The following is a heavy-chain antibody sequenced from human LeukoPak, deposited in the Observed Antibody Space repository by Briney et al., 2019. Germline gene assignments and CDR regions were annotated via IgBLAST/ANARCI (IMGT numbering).Heavy chain of an antibody. Sequence: PGGSLRLSCAASGFTVSSNYMSWVRQAPGRGLEWVSIIYSGGSTYYADSVKGRFTISRDNSKNTLYLQMNSLRAEDTAVYYCARDNDYYDLHYWGQGTLVTVSS. V-gene: IGHV3-53*01. D-gene: IGHD3-22*01. CDR2: IYSGGST. CDR3: ARDNDYYDLHY. CDR1: GFTVSSNY. J-gene: IGHJ4*02.